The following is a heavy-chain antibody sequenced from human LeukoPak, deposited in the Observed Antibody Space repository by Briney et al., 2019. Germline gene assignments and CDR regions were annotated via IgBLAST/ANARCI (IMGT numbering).Heavy chain of an antibody. V-gene: IGHV3-74*01. CDR3: VRDSRYCPDV. CDR2: LISDGSSA. D-gene: IGHD2-8*02. CDR1: GFTFSSYW. J-gene: IGHJ6*02. Sequence: PGGSLRLSCEASGFTFSSYWMHWVRQAPGKGLVWVSRLISDGSSASYADSVKGRFTISRDNTKNTLYLQMNSLRAEDTAVYYCVRDSRYCPDVWGQGTTVTVSS.